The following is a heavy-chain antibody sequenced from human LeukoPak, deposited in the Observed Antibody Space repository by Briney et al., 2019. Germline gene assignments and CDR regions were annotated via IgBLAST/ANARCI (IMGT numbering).Heavy chain of an antibody. J-gene: IGHJ4*02. CDR3: TTTPTKYYDFWSAYNDY. CDR1: GFTFTNAW. D-gene: IGHD3-3*01. Sequence: PGGSLRFSCAASGFTFTNAWMNWVRQAPGKGLEWVGRIKSKTDGGTTDYAAPVKGRFTISRDDSKNTLYLQMNSLKTEDTAVYYCTTTPTKYYDFWSAYNDYWGQGTLVTVSS. V-gene: IGHV3-15*07. CDR2: IKSKTDGGTT.